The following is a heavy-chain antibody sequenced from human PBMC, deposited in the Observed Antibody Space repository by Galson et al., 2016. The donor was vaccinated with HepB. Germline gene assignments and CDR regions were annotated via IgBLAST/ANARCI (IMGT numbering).Heavy chain of an antibody. CDR3: AKDLGSGDIVLMLYGKGS. J-gene: IGHJ5*02. Sequence: SLRLSCAASGFTFSSYAMSWVRQAPGKGLEWVSAICGSGSSTYYADSVKGRFTISRDNSWNTLYLQMDSLRAEDTALYYCAKDLGSGDIVLMLYGKGSWGQGTLVTVSS. D-gene: IGHD2-8*01. CDR2: ICGSGSST. V-gene: IGHV3-23*01. CDR1: GFTFSSYA.